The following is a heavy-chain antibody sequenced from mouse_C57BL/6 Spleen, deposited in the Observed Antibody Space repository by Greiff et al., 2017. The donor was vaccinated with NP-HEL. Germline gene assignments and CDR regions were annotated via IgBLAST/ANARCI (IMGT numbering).Heavy chain of an antibody. CDR1: GYTFTSYW. Sequence: VQLQQPGAELVRPGSSVKLSCKASGYTFTSYWMHWVKQRPIQGLEWIGNIDPSDSETHYNQKFKDKATLTVDKSSIIAYMQLSSLTSEDSAVYYCARGQHSLYAMDYWGQGTSVTVSS. CDR3: ARGQHSLYAMDY. CDR2: IDPSDSET. J-gene: IGHJ4*01. V-gene: IGHV1-52*01. D-gene: IGHD3-2*02.